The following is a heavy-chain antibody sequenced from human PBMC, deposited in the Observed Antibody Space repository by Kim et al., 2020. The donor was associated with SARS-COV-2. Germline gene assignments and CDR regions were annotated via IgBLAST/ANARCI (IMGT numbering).Heavy chain of an antibody. CDR2: GST. Sequence: GSTYYADSVKGRFTISRDNSKNTLYLQMSSLRAEDTAVYYCVKELGSSPLWGQGTLVTVSS. J-gene: IGHJ4*02. V-gene: IGHV3-64D*09. D-gene: IGHD1-1*01. CDR3: VKELGSSPL.